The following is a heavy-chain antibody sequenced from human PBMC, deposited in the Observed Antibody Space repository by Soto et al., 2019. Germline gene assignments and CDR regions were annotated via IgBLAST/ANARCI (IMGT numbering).Heavy chain of an antibody. CDR1: GATFSTNA. J-gene: IGHJ4*02. CDR2: IIPIFGTT. V-gene: IGHV1-69*12. Sequence: QVQLVQSGAEVKKPGSSVKVSCKASGATFSTNAFSWVRQAPGQGLEWMGGIIPIFGTTDYAQKFQGRLTITADESASTAYMELRNLRSEDTAIYFCARSITATLIREEYWGKGTLVTVSS. D-gene: IGHD5-18*01. CDR3: ARSITATLIREEY.